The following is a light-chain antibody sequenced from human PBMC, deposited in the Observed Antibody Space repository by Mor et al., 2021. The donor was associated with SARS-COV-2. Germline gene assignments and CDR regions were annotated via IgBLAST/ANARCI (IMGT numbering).Light chain of an antibody. V-gene: IGKV1-39*01. CDR2: AAS. CDR3: QQSSSAPYT. Sequence: GKAPKVLIYAASSLQSGVPSGFSGSGSGTDFTLPISSLQPEDFATYYCQQSSSAPYTFGPGTKLEIK. J-gene: IGKJ2*01.